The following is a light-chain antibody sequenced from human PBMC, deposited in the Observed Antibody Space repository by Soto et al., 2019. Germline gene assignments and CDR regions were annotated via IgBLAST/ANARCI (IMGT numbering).Light chain of an antibody. CDR3: QQYHNYRT. CDR2: DAS. CDR1: QSIVRW. Sequence: DIQMTQSPSTPSASIGDRVTISCRASQSIVRWLAWYQQKPGKAPNLLIYDASNLESGVPSRFSGSGSGTEFTLTISSLQPDDFATYYCQQYHNYRTFGQGTKVEIK. V-gene: IGKV1-5*01. J-gene: IGKJ1*01.